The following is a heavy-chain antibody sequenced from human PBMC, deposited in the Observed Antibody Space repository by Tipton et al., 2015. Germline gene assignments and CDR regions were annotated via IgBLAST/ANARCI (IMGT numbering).Heavy chain of an antibody. CDR1: GGSFSDYY. V-gene: IGHV4-59*01. CDR3: ARASIIQGYYHDSSRYYLFNS. CDR2: IYYSGST. Sequence: TLSLTCTVPGGSFSDYYWSWIRQSPGEGLEWIGYIYYSGSTNYNPSLRSRVAMSMDTSKNQFSLKLSSVIAADTAVYYCARASIIQGYYHDSSRYYLFNSWGQGTLVTVSS. J-gene: IGHJ1*01. D-gene: IGHD3-22*01.